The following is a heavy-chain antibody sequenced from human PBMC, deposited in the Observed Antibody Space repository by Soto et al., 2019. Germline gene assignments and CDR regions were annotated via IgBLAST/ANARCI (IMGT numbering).Heavy chain of an antibody. CDR2: IYSGGST. Sequence: GGSLRLSCAASGFTVSSNYMSWVRQAPGNGLEWVSVIYSGGSTYYADSVKGRFTISRDNSKNTLYLQMNSLRAEDTAVYYCARENRYYDSSGYYFDYWGQGTLVTVSA. J-gene: IGHJ4*02. V-gene: IGHV3-53*01. CDR3: ARENRYYDSSGYYFDY. CDR1: GFTVSSNY. D-gene: IGHD3-22*01.